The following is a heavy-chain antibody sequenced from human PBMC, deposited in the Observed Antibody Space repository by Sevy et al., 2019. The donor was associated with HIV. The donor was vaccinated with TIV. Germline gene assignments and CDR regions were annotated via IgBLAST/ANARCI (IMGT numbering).Heavy chain of an antibody. J-gene: IGHJ6*02. CDR3: ARDCSSTSCLWGLDV. V-gene: IGHV3-7*03. CDR1: GFSVSDNY. CDR2: IKVDGSEK. D-gene: IGHD2-2*01. Sequence: GGSLRLSCAASGFSVSDNYMSWVRQAPGKGLEWVAHIKVDGSEKYHVDSVKGRFTISRDNAKNSLFLQMNSLRVEDTAVYYCARDCSSTSCLWGLDVWGQGTAVTVSS.